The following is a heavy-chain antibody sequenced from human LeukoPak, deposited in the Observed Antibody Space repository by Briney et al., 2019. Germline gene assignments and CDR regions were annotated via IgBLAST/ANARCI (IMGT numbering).Heavy chain of an antibody. D-gene: IGHD2-21*02. CDR2: IYHSGTT. J-gene: IGHJ6*02. V-gene: IGHV4-31*11. CDR1: CGSISSGGYY. Sequence: SETLSLTCVVSCGSISSGGYYWPWVRQHPGKGLEWIGYIYHSGTTSYNPSLEDRITISVDTSKNQFSLKLSPVTAADSAVYHCARITCGGDCNYYYYHGLDVWGRGTTVTVSS. CDR3: ARITCGGDCNYYYYHGLDV.